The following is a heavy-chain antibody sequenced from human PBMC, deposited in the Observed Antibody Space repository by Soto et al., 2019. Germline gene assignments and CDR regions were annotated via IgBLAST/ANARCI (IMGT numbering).Heavy chain of an antibody. Sequence: GGSLRLSCASSGFTISSNYMSWVRQAPGKGLEWGSVIYSGGSTYYADSVKGRFTISRDNSKNTLYLQMNSLRSEDTAVYYCARGFGGYNYTYYGMEVWGQGTTVTVS. CDR3: ARGFGGYNYTYYGMEV. J-gene: IGHJ6*02. D-gene: IGHD6-13*01. CDR2: IYSGGST. V-gene: IGHV3-66*01. CDR1: GFTISSNY.